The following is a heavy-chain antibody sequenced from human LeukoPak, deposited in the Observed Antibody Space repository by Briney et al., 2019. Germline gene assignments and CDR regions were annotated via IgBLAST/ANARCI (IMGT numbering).Heavy chain of an antibody. V-gene: IGHV3-33*08. CDR2: IWYDGSNK. J-gene: IGHJ4*02. CDR3: ARGLYSSGWYFYFDY. Sequence: GGSLRLSCAASGFTFSTYSMKWVRQAPGKGLEWVAVIWYDGSNKYYADSVKGRFTISRDNSKNTLYLQMNSLRAEDTAVYYCARGLYSSGWYFYFDYWGQGTLVTVSS. CDR1: GFTFSTYS. D-gene: IGHD6-19*01.